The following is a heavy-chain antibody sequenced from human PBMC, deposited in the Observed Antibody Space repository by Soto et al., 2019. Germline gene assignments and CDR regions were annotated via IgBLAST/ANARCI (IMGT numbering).Heavy chain of an antibody. CDR3: ANPHPYSSDLNY. CDR1: GFSLSTIGVG. CDR2: IYWNDDK. V-gene: IGHV2-5*01. J-gene: IGHJ4*02. Sequence: SGSTLVNPTRTLTLTCTFSGFSLSTIGVGVGWIRQPPGKALEWLALIYWNDDKRYSPSLKSRLTITKDTSKNQVVLTMTNMDPVDTATYYCANPHPYSSDLNYWGQGTLFTVTS. D-gene: IGHD6-25*01.